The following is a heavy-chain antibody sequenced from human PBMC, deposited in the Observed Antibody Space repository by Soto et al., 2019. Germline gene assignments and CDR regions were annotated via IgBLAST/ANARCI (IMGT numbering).Heavy chain of an antibody. CDR1: HGSFSDYY. J-gene: IGHJ6*02. Sequence: PSETLSLTCAVYHGSFSDYYWSWIRQPPGKGLEWIGEINDDGNTNYSPSLKSRVTISVDTSKTLFSLKVNSVTAADTAVYYCAGLYPPAAAGYRRYYYGMDVWGQGTTVTVSS. D-gene: IGHD6-13*01. CDR2: INDDGNT. V-gene: IGHV4-34*01. CDR3: AGLYPPAAAGYRRYYYGMDV.